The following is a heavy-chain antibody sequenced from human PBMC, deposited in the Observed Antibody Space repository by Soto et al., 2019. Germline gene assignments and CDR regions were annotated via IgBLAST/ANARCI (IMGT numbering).Heavy chain of an antibody. CDR3: ARSKYYDFWSGPNDYYYYGMDV. Sequence: SVKVSCKASGYTFTSYAISWVRQAPGQGLEWMGGIIPIFGTANYAQKFQGRVTITADESTSTAYMELSSLRSEDTAVYYCARSKYYDFWSGPNDYYYYGMDVWGQGTTVTVSS. V-gene: IGHV1-69*13. J-gene: IGHJ6*02. CDR2: IIPIFGTA. CDR1: GYTFTSYA. D-gene: IGHD3-3*01.